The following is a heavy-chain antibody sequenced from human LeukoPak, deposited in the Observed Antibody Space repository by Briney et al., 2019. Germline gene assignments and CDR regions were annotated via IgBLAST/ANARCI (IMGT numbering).Heavy chain of an antibody. D-gene: IGHD2-2*01. CDR3: ARGYCSSTSCYAGGDAFDI. CDR1: GYTLTELS. CDR2: FDPEDGET. V-gene: IGHV1-24*01. J-gene: IGHJ3*02. Sequence: ASVKVSCKVSGYTLTELSMHWVRQAPGKGLEWMGGFDPEDGETIYAQKFQGRVTMTEDTSTDTAYMELSSLRSEDTAVYYCARGYCSSTSCYAGGDAFDIWGRGTMVTVSS.